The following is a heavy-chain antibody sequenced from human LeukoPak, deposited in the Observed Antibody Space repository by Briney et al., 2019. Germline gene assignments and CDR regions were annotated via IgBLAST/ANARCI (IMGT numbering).Heavy chain of an antibody. Sequence: ASVKVSCKASGYTFTGYYIHWVRQAPGQGLEWMGWINPNSGISNNARKFQGRVTMTRDTSISTAYMELSRLRSDDTAVYYCAGERDCTATTCYGGASDIWGQGTMVTVSS. CDR1: GYTFTGYY. V-gene: IGHV1-2*02. CDR3: AGERDCTATTCYGGASDI. CDR2: INPNSGIS. D-gene: IGHD2-2*01. J-gene: IGHJ3*02.